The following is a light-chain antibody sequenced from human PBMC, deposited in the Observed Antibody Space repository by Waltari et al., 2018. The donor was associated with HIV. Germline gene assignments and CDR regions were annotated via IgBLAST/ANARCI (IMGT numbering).Light chain of an antibody. CDR3: ATWDDSLNGVV. J-gene: IGLJ2*01. Sequence: QSVLTQPPSASGTPGQRVTISCSGSSSNIGSNTVNWYQHLPGTAPKVLIYSHNQRPSEVPDRFSGSKSGTSVSLAISGLQSEDEADYYCATWDDSLNGVVFGGGTKLTV. CDR1: SSNIGSNT. CDR2: SHN. V-gene: IGLV1-44*01.